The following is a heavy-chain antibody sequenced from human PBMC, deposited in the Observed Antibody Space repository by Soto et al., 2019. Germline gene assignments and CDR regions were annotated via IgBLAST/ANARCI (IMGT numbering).Heavy chain of an antibody. CDR2: ASSGGIS. Sequence: SETLSLTCSVSGGSVNSRTYYWGWVRQPPGKGLEWIGSASSGGISYHNPSLKSRVTIAIDTSKNHLSLQLTSVTAADTAVYYCGRHWRETGAYAQPLDNWGQGTLVTVSS. D-gene: IGHD1-1*01. J-gene: IGHJ4*02. V-gene: IGHV4-39*01. CDR3: GRHWRETGAYAQPLDN. CDR1: GGSVNSRTYY.